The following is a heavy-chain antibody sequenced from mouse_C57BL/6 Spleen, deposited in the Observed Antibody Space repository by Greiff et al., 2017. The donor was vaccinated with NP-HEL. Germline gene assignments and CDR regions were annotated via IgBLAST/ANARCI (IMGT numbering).Heavy chain of an antibody. CDR2: IYPGSGST. CDR3: ARGNWAILYFDY. J-gene: IGHJ2*01. D-gene: IGHD4-1*01. CDR1: GYTFTSYW. Sequence: QVQLQQPGAELVKPGASVKMSCKASGYTFTSYWITWVKQRPGQGLEWIGDIYPGSGSTNYNEKFKSKATLTVATSSIPAYMQLNRRTSEDYAVYYCARGNWAILYFDYWGQGTTLTVSS. V-gene: IGHV1-55*01.